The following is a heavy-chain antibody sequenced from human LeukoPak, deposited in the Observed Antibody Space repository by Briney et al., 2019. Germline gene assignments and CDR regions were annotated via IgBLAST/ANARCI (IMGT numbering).Heavy chain of an antibody. Sequence: SETLSLTCALSGGSITDYFYNWVRQPPGKGLEWIGSIYHTGSTYYNPSPKSRVTISVDTSKNQFSLKLSSVTAADTAVYYCARVYGFYYYMDVWGKGATVTVSS. V-gene: IGHV4-38-2*01. CDR1: GGSITDYF. D-gene: IGHD5/OR15-5a*01. J-gene: IGHJ6*03. CDR2: IYHTGST. CDR3: ARVYGFYYYMDV.